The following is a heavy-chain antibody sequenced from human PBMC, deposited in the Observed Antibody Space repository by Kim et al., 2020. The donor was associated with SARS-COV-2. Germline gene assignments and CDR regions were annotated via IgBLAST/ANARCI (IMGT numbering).Heavy chain of an antibody. J-gene: IGHJ5*02. Sequence: SVKGRFTISRDNSNNTLYLQMNTLRAEDTAVYYCARILWFGEKKGDWFDPWGQGTLVTVSS. D-gene: IGHD3-10*01. CDR3: ARILWFGEKKGDWFDP. V-gene: IGHV3-53*01.